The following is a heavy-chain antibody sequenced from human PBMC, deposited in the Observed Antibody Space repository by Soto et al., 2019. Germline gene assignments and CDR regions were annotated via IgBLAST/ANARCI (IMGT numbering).Heavy chain of an antibody. V-gene: IGHV1-69*13. Sequence: SVKVSCKASGGTFSSQAISWVRQAPGQGLEWMGGIIPVFKATNYAQKFQGRVTITADDSTSTAYMDLYSLRPEDTAVYYCARDVPLNYYDGTYSYYAMDAWGQGTTVTVS. CDR3: ARDVPLNYYDGTYSYYAMDA. J-gene: IGHJ6*02. CDR1: GGTFSSQA. D-gene: IGHD3-22*01. CDR2: IIPVFKAT.